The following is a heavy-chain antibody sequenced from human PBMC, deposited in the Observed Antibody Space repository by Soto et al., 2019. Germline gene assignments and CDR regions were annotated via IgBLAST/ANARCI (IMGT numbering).Heavy chain of an antibody. V-gene: IGHV3-30-3*01. D-gene: IGHD5-12*01. Sequence: QVQLVESGGGVVQPGRSLRLSCAASGFTFSSYAMHWVRQAPGKGLEWVAVISYDGSNKYYADSVKGRFTISRDNSKNTLYLQMNSLRAEDTAVYYCARVAEKWLLMSGGMDVWGQGTTVTASS. CDR2: ISYDGSNK. J-gene: IGHJ6*02. CDR1: GFTFSSYA. CDR3: ARVAEKWLLMSGGMDV.